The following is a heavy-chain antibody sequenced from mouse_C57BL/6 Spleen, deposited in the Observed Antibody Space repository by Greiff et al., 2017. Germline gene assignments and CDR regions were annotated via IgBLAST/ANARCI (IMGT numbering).Heavy chain of an antibody. CDR1: GYTFTSYW. J-gene: IGHJ2*01. D-gene: IGHD3-2*02. Sequence: QVHVKQPGAELVMPGASVKLSCKASGYTFTSYWMHWVKQRPGQGLEWIGEIDPSDSYTNYNQKFKGKSTLTVDKSSSTAYMQLSSLTSEDSAVYYCARGRDSSGLDYWGQGTTLTVSS. CDR2: IDPSDSYT. V-gene: IGHV1-69*01. CDR3: ARGRDSSGLDY.